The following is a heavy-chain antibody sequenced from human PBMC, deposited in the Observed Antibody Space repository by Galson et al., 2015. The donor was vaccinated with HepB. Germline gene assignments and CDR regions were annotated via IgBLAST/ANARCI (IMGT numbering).Heavy chain of an antibody. CDR3: ARGNTNYDFWSGPPTQDVFDI. CDR2: IIPIFGTA. CDR1: GGTFTNYA. D-gene: IGHD3-3*01. J-gene: IGHJ3*02. Sequence: SEKVSCKASGGTFTNYAISWVRQAPGQGLEWMGRIIPIFGTANYAQKFQGRVTITADESTSTAYMELSSLRSEDTAVYYCARGNTNYDFWSGPPTQDVFDIWGQGTMVTVSS. V-gene: IGHV1-69*13.